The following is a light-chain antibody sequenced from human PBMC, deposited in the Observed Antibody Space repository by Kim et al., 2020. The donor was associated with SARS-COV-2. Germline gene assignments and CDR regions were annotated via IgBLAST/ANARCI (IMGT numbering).Light chain of an antibody. V-gene: IGLV2-23*02. CDR3: CSYAGSSWV. CDR2: EVS. CDR1: SSDVGSYNL. J-gene: IGLJ3*02. Sequence: PGPSLTLSCTGTSSDVGSYNLVSWYQQHPGKAPKLMIYEVSKRPSGVSNRFSGSKSGNTASLTISGLQAEDEADYYCCSYAGSSWVFGGGTQLTVL.